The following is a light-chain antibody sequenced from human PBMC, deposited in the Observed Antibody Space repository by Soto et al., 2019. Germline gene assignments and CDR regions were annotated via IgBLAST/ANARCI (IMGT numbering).Light chain of an antibody. CDR1: QSVSSK. J-gene: IGKJ4*01. CDR2: DAS. V-gene: IGKV3D-15*01. CDR3: QQYNNWPLT. Sequence: EILMTQSPATLSVSPRERATLSCRASQSVSSKLAWYQQKPGQAPRLLIYDASTRATGIPARFSGSGSGTEFTLTISSLQSEDFVVYYCQQYNNWPLTFGGGTKVELK.